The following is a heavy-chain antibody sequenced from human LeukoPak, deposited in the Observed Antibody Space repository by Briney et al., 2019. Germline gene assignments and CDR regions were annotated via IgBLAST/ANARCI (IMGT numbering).Heavy chain of an antibody. Sequence: SETLSLTCTVSGGSISSSSYYWGWIRQPPGKGLEWIGSIYYSGGTYYNPSLKSRVTISVDTSKNQFSLKLSSVTAADTAVYYCARQQSWFDPWGQGTLVTVSS. CDR2: IYYSGGT. V-gene: IGHV4-39*01. CDR1: GGSISSSSYY. CDR3: ARQQSWFDP. J-gene: IGHJ5*02.